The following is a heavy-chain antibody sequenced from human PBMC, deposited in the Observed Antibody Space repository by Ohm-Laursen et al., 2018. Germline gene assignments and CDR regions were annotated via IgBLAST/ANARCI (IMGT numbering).Heavy chain of an antibody. D-gene: IGHD3-3*01. CDR1: GYTFTSYG. V-gene: IGHV1-18*01. J-gene: IGHJ5*02. CDR3: ARAPPITIFGVVIIGWFDP. CDR2: ISAYNGNT. Sequence: ASVKVSCKASGYTFTSYGISWGRQAPGQGLEWMGWISAYNGNTNYAQKLQGRVTMTTDTSTSTAYMELRSLRSDDTAVYYCARAPPITIFGVVIIGWFDPWGQGTLVTVSS.